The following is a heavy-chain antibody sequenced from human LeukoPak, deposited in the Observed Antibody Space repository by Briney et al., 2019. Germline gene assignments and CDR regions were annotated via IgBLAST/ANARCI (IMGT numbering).Heavy chain of an antibody. CDR1: GGSFSGYY. CDR3: ARDRDPYGGKPFDY. J-gene: IGHJ4*02. V-gene: IGHV4-34*01. CDR2: INHSGST. D-gene: IGHD4/OR15-4a*01. Sequence: PSETLSLTCAVYGGSFSGYYWSWIRQPPGKGLEWIGEINHSGSTNYNPSLKSRVTISVDTSKNQFSLKLSSVTAEDTAVYYCARDRDPYGGKPFDYWGQGTLVTVSS.